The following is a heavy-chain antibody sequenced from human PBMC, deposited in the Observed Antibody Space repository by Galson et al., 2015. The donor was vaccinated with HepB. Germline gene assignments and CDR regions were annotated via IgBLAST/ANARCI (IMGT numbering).Heavy chain of an antibody. CDR2: ISSSSTYI. D-gene: IGHD6-13*01. CDR1: GLTLSSYS. Sequence: SLRLSCAASGLTLSSYSMNWVRQAPGKGLEWVSSISSSSTYIYYADSVKGRFTISRDNAKNSLYLQMNSLRVEDTAVYYGASRSGQQLGNGNWFDPWGQGTLVTVSS. V-gene: IGHV3-21*01. CDR3: ASRSGQQLGNGNWFDP. J-gene: IGHJ5*02.